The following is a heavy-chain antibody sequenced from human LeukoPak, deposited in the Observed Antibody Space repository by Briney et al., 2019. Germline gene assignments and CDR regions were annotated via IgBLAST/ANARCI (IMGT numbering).Heavy chain of an antibody. CDR3: AKSGGYGLIDY. CDR1: GGSISSSSYY. D-gene: IGHD1-26*01. Sequence: SETLSLTCTVSGGSISSSSYYWGWIRQPPGKGLEWIGSIYYSGSTYYNPSLKSRVTISIDMSKNEFSLRLNSVTAADTAMYYCAKSGGYGLIDYWGQGTLVTVSS. J-gene: IGHJ4*02. CDR2: IYYSGST. V-gene: IGHV4-39*01.